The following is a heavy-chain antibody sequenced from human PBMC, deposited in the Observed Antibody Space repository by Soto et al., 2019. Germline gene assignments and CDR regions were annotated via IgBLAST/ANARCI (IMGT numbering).Heavy chain of an antibody. CDR3: AYRALYSGSYWDGGYFDS. Sequence: QITLRESGPTRVRPTQTLSLTCSFSGFSLHTSGVGVGWIRQPPGKALEWLAIIYWDDDKRYSPSLKSRLSITKDTSENQVVLTMTHMDPVDTATYYCAYRALYSGSYWDGGYFDSWGQGTLITVSS. D-gene: IGHD1-26*01. CDR1: GFSLHTSGVG. V-gene: IGHV2-5*02. CDR2: IYWDDDK. J-gene: IGHJ4*02.